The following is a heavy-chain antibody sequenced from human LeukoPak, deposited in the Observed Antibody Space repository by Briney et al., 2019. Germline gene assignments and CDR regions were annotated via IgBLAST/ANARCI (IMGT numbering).Heavy chain of an antibody. D-gene: IGHD3-3*01. CDR2: INPNSGGT. CDR3: ATHRNDFWSGYYLL. V-gene: IGHV1-2*02. Sequence: ASVKVSCKASGYTFTGYYMHWVRQAPGQGLEWMGWINPNSGGTNYAQKFQGRVTMTRDTSISTAYMELSRLRSDDTAVYYCATHRNDFWSGYYLLWGQGTPVTVSS. CDR1: GYTFTGYY. J-gene: IGHJ4*02.